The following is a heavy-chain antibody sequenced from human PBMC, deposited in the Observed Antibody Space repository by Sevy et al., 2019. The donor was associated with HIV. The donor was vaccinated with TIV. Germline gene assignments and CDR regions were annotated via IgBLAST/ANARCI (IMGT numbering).Heavy chain of an antibody. CDR2: IWYDGSHK. J-gene: IGHJ4*02. Sequence: GSLRLSCAASGFTFTTYAMHWVRQAPGKGLEWVAVIWYDGSHKYYADSMKGRFTISRDTSKNTVYLQMNSLRAEDTAVYYCARDLGSAARTLRYWGQGTLVTVSS. CDR1: GFTFTTYA. D-gene: IGHD2-2*01. CDR3: ARDLGSAARTLRY. V-gene: IGHV3-33*01.